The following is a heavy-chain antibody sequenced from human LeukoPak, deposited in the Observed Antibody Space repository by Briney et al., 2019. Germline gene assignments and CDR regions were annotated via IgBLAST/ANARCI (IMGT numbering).Heavy chain of an antibody. J-gene: IGHJ3*02. CDR1: GVTFSSYW. D-gene: IGHD1-1*01. CDR3: ARAGFDI. Sequence: GGSLRLSCAASGVTFSSYWMSWVRQAPGKGLEWVANIKEDGTEKYYVDSVKGRFTISRDNAKNSLYLQMNSLRAEDTAVYYCARAGFDIWGQGTMVTVSS. CDR2: IKEDGTEK. V-gene: IGHV3-7*01.